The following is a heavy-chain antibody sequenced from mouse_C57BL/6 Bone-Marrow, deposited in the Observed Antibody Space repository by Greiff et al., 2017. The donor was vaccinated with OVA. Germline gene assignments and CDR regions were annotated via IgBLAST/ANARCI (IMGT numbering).Heavy chain of an antibody. V-gene: IGHV5-6*01. CDR1: GFTFSSYG. D-gene: IGHD4-1*01. J-gene: IGHJ2*01. Sequence: EVQGVESGGDLVKPGGSLKLSCAASGFTFSSYGMSWVRQTPDKRLEWVATISSGGSYTYYPDSVKGRFTISRDNAKNTLYLQMSSLKSEDTAMYYCARQGLGYYFDYWGQGTTLTVSS. CDR3: ARQGLGYYFDY. CDR2: ISSGGSYT.